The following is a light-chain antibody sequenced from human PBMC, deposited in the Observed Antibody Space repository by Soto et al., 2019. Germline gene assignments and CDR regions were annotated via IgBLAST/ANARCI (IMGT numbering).Light chain of an antibody. CDR3: QQYNSNPWT. CDR1: QSISSW. CDR2: KAS. J-gene: IGKJ1*01. Sequence: DIQMTQSPSTLSASIGDRVTITCRASQSISSWLAWYQQKPGKAPNLLIYKASSLEGGVPSRFSGSGSGTEFTLTINSLQPDDFATYKCQQYNSNPWTFGQGTKVEIK. V-gene: IGKV1-5*03.